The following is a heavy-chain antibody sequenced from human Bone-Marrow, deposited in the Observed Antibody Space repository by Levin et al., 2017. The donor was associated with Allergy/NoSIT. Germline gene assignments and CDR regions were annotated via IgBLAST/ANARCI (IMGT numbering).Heavy chain of an antibody. CDR3: ARDRDCTNGVCYGSYYGMDV. J-gene: IGHJ6*02. D-gene: IGHD2-8*01. CDR1: GGSISSGGYY. Sequence: MASETLSLTCTVSGGSISSGGYYWSWIRQHPGKGLEWIGYIYYSGSTYYNPSLKSRVTISVDTSKNQFSLKLSSVTAADTAVYYCARDRDCTNGVCYGSYYGMDVWGQGTTVTVSS. CDR2: IYYSGST. V-gene: IGHV4-31*03.